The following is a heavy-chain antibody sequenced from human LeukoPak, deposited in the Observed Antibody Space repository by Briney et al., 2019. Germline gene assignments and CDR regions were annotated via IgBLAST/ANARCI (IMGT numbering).Heavy chain of an antibody. J-gene: IGHJ4*02. CDR1: GGSISSYY. CDR3: ARDIAAAGTYFDY. D-gene: IGHD6-13*01. Sequence: KASETLSLTCTVSGGSISSYYWSWIRQPPRKGLEWIGYIYYSGSTNYNPSLKSRVTISVDTSKNQFSLELSSVTAADTDVYYCARDIAAAGTYFDYWGQGTLVTVS. CDR2: IYYSGST. V-gene: IGHV4-59*01.